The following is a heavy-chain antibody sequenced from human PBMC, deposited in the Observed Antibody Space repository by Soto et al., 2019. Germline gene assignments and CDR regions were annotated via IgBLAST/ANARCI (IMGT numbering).Heavy chain of an antibody. J-gene: IGHJ6*02. CDR1: GGSISSYY. CDR3: ARFGDSSRWYGGYYYGMDV. V-gene: IGHV4-59*01. Sequence: QVQLQESGPGLVKPSETLSLTCTVSGGSISSYYWSWIRQPPGKGLEWIGYIDYSGSTNYNPSLKSRVTISVDTYKNQFSLKLSSVTAADTAVYYCARFGDSSRWYGGYYYGMDVWGQGNTVTVSS. CDR2: IDYSGST. D-gene: IGHD6-13*01.